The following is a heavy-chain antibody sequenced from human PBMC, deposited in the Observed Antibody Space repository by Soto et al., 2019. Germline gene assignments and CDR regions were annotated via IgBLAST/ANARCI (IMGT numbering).Heavy chain of an antibody. CDR1: GGTFSSYA. Sequence: ASVKVSCKASGGTFSSYAISWVRQAPGQGLEWMGGIIPIFGTANYAQKFQGRVTITADKSTSTAYMELSSLRSEDTAVYYCARENLTGYCSSTSCYTGYFQNWGQGTLVTVSS. CDR2: IIPIFGTA. J-gene: IGHJ1*01. D-gene: IGHD2-2*02. V-gene: IGHV1-69*06. CDR3: ARENLTGYCSSTSCYTGYFQN.